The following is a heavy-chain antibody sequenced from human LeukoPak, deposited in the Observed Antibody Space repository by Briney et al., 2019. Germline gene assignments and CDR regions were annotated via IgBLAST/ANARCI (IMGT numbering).Heavy chain of an antibody. J-gene: IGHJ4*02. CDR1: GGSISSSSYY. D-gene: IGHD7-27*01. CDR2: IYYSGST. V-gene: IGHV4-39*02. Sequence: KPSETLSLTCTVSGGSISSSSYYWGWIRQPPGKGLEWIGSIYYSGSTFYNPSLKSRITISVDTSKNHFSLKLSSVTAADTAVYYCAGGWGYQVYWGQGTLVTVSS. CDR3: AGGWGYQVY.